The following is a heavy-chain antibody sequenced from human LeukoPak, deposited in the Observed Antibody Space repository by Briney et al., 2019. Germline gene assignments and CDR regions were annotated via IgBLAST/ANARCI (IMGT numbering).Heavy chain of an antibody. V-gene: IGHV4-30-2*06. D-gene: IGHD3-10*01. CDR1: GGSISSGGFS. Sequence: SETLSLTCAVSGGSISSGGFSWSWIRQSPGKGLEYIGYLYQGGSTYYNPSLSSRVTISGDRSKNHFFLTLTSVTAADTAVYYCARESHSLRWYLWGRGTLVTVSS. J-gene: IGHJ2*01. CDR3: ARESHSLRWYL. CDR2: LYQGGST.